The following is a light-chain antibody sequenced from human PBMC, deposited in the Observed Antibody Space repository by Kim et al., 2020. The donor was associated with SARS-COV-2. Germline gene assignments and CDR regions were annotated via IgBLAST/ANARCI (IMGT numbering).Light chain of an antibody. V-gene: IGLV3-19*01. CDR2: GKN. Sequence: SSELTQDPAVSVALGQTVRITCQGDSLRSYYASWYQQKPGQAPVLVIYGKNNRPSGIPDRFSGSSSGNTASLTITGAQAEDEADYYCNSRDSSANQLVFATGTKVTVL. CDR3: NSRDSSANQLV. CDR1: SLRSYY. J-gene: IGLJ1*01.